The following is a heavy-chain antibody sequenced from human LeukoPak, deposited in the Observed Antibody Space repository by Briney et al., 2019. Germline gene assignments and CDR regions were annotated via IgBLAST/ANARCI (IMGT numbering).Heavy chain of an antibody. J-gene: IGHJ4*02. CDR3: VRDNSVIRGFDY. CDR2: TYYRSKWYN. V-gene: IGHV6-1*01. CDR1: GDSVSSNSAA. D-gene: IGHD2/OR15-2a*01. Sequence: SQTLSLTCVLSGDSVSSNSAAWNWIRLSPSRGLEWLGRTYYRSKWYNDYAVSVKGRITINPDTSNNQFSLHLNSVTPEDTTVYYCVRDNSVIRGFDYWGQGTLVTVSS.